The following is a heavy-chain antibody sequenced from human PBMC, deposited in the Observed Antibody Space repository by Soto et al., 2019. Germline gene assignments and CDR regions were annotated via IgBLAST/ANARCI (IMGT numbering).Heavy chain of an antibody. V-gene: IGHV1-18*01. CDR2: IRAYNGNT. Sequence: GASEKVSCKASGYTFTSYGISWVRQATGQGLEWMGWIRAYNGNTNYAQKLQGRVNMTTDTSTSTAYMELRSLSSDDTAVYYCARGSWLVTHFDYSCQATLGTVSS. J-gene: IGHJ4*02. CDR1: GYTFTSYG. CDR3: ARGSWLVTHFDY. D-gene: IGHD6-19*01.